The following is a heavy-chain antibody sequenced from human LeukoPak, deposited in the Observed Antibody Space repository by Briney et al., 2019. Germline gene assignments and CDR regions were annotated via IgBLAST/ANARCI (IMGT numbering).Heavy chain of an antibody. J-gene: IGHJ4*02. D-gene: IGHD3-22*01. V-gene: IGHV3-7*01. CDR2: IKQDGSEK. CDR3: AKDLPYYYDSSGYY. Sequence: GGSLRLSCAASGFTFSSYWMSWVRQAPGKGLEWVANIKQDGSEKYYADSVKGRFTISRDNSKNTLYLQMNSLRAEDTAVYYCAKDLPYYYDSSGYYWGQGTLVTVSS. CDR1: GFTFSSYW.